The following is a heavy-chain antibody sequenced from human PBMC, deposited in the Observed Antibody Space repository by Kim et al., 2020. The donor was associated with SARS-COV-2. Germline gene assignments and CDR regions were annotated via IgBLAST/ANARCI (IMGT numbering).Heavy chain of an antibody. Sequence: GGSLRLSCAASGFSFNNNAMTWVRQAPGKGLEWVSGLGGDGGTFYANDVKGRFTISRDKSKNNLYCQMTGLRGEDTAAYFCAEDVIQWQHDVWGQGTLVT. CDR1: GFSFNNNA. D-gene: IGHD6-19*01. J-gene: IGHJ4*02. V-gene: IGHV3-23*01. CDR2: LGGDGGT. CDR3: AEDVIQWQHDV.